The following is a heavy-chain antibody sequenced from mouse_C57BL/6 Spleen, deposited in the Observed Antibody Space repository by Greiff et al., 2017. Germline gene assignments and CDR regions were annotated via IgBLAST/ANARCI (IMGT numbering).Heavy chain of an antibody. CDR2: IDPETGGT. CDR3: TSYGSRYFDV. V-gene: IGHV1-15*01. J-gene: IGHJ1*03. CDR1: GYTFTDYE. Sequence: VKLLESGAELVRPGASVTLSCKASGYTFTDYEMHWVKQTPVHGLEWIGAIDPETGGTAYNQKFKGKAILTADKSSSTAYMELRSLTSEDSAVYYCTSYGSRYFDVWGTGTTVTVSS. D-gene: IGHD1-1*01.